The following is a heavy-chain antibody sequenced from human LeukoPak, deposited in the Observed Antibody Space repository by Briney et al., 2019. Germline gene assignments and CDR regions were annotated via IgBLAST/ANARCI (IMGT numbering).Heavy chain of an antibody. CDR3: ARGYSSGPLDFDY. Sequence: SETLSLTCTVSGGSISNYYWSWIRQPPGKGLEWIGYIYYSGSTNYNPSLKSRVTISVDTSKNQFSLKLSSVTAADTAVYYCARGYSSGPLDFDYWGQGTLVTVSS. CDR1: GGSISNYY. V-gene: IGHV4-59*01. CDR2: IYYSGST. D-gene: IGHD6-19*01. J-gene: IGHJ4*02.